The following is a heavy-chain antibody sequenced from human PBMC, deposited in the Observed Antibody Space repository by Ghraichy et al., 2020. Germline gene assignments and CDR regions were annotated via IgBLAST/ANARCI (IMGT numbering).Heavy chain of an antibody. CDR3: ANGGRGESSTTWGY. D-gene: IGHD1-14*01. CDR1: GFTFSSYA. J-gene: IGHJ4*02. V-gene: IGHV3-23*01. CDR2: ISGSGGST. Sequence: GGSLRLSCAASGFTFSSYAMSWVRQAPGKGLEWVSAISGSGGSTYYADSVKGRFTISRDNSKNTLYLQMNSLRAEDTAVYYCANGGRGESSTTWGYWGQGTLVTVSS.